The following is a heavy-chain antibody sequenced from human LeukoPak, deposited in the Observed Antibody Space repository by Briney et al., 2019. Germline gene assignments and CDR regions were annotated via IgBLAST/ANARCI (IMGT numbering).Heavy chain of an antibody. CDR2: ISSNGGST. CDR3: ARDRPTMGGFDY. Sequence: PGGSLRLSCAASGFTFSSYAMHWVRQAPGKGLEYVSAISSNGGSTYYANSVKGRFTISRDNSKNTLYLQMGSLRAEDMAVYYCARDRPTMGGFDYWGQGTLVTVSS. J-gene: IGHJ4*02. V-gene: IGHV3-64*01. D-gene: IGHD3-16*01. CDR1: GFTFSSYA.